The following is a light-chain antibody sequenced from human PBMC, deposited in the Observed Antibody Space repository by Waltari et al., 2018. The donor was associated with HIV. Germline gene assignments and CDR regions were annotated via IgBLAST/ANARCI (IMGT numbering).Light chain of an antibody. CDR2: GAS. CDR3: QQYYKWPLT. V-gene: IGKV3D-15*01. Sequence: EIVMLQSPATLSVSPGERATLSCRASQSVSSKLAWCQQKPGQAPRLLIYGASTRSTGIPGRFSGSESGTEFILTISSLQSEDCAVYYCQQYYKWPLTFGQGTRLEIK. CDR1: QSVSSK. J-gene: IGKJ5*01.